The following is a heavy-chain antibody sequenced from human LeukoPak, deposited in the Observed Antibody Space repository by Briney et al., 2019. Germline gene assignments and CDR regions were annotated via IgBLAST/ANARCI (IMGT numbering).Heavy chain of an antibody. CDR1: GFTFSSYG. CDR2: ISYGGSNN. CDR3: EKGFTGMDF. J-gene: IGHJ4*02. Sequence: GRSLRLSCAASGFTFSSYGMHWVGQAPGKGLEWLAVISYGGSNNYYADSVKGRFSISRDNSRNTLYLQMNGLRAEDTAVYYCEKGFTGMDFWGQGSLVTVSS. V-gene: IGHV3-30*18. D-gene: IGHD3-16*01.